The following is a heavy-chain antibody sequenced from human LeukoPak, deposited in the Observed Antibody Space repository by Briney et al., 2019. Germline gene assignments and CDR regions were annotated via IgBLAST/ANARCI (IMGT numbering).Heavy chain of an antibody. V-gene: IGHV4-34*01. D-gene: IGHD2-2*01. CDR1: GGSFSGYY. CDR3: ARGGCSSTSCYYYYGMDV. J-gene: IGHJ6*02. CDR2: INHSGST. Sequence: SETLSLTCAVYGGSFSGYYWSWIRQPPGKGLEWIGEINHSGSTNYNPSLKSRVTISVDRSKNQFSLKLSSVTAADTAVYYCARGGCSSTSCYYYYGMDVWGQGTTVTVSS.